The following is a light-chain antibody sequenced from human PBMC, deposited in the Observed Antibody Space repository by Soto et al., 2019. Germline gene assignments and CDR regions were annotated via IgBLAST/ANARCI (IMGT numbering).Light chain of an antibody. J-gene: IGKJ5*01. V-gene: IGKV1-5*01. CDR2: DAS. Sequence: DIRGTQSPPTLSASVGDRVTITCRASQTITTWMAWYQQKPGKAPKLLVYDASTLQSGVATRFSGSGSGTEFTLTISSLQPEYFATYYCQLHNSHPRPFAQGTPL. CDR3: QLHNSHPRP. CDR1: QTITTW.